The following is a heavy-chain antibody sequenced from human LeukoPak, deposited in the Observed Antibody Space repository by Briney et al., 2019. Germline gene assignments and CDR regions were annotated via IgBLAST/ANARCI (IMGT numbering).Heavy chain of an antibody. CDR3: ARHYEWLRFDL. CDR2: VYYSGTT. Sequence: SGPTLVNPTQTLTLTCTFSGFSLSTSGMCVSWIRQPPGKGLEWIGYVYYSGTTYYNPSLKGRATISLDTSKKQFSLRLTSVTAADTAVYYCARHYEWLRFDLWGQGTLVTVSS. J-gene: IGHJ4*02. CDR1: GFSLSTSGMC. V-gene: IGHV4-30-4*08. D-gene: IGHD5-12*01.